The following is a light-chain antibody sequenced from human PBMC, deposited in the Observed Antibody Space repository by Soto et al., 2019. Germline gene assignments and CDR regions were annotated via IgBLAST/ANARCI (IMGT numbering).Light chain of an antibody. CDR3: QHYNSYSEA. CDR2: KAS. CDR1: QSISIW. J-gene: IGKJ1*01. Sequence: DIQMTQSPSTLSASVGDRVTITCRASQSISIWLAWYQQKPGKAPKLLIYKASTLKSGVPSRFSGSGSGTEFTLTISSLQPDDFATYYCQHYNSYSEAFGQGTKVDIK. V-gene: IGKV1-5*03.